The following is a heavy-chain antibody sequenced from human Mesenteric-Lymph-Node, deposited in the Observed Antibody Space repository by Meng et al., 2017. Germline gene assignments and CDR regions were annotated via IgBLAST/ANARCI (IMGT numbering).Heavy chain of an antibody. D-gene: IGHD6-19*01. Sequence: SETLSLTCTVSGGSISSSSSYWGWIRQPPGKILEWIGTVHYTGITYFNPSLKSRVALSLDTSKNQFSLKLSSVTAADTAVYYCARGIGSEWLVLRWFDPWGQGTLVTVSS. CDR2: VHYTGIT. CDR1: GGSISSSSSY. CDR3: ARGIGSEWLVLRWFDP. J-gene: IGHJ5*02. V-gene: IGHV4-39*07.